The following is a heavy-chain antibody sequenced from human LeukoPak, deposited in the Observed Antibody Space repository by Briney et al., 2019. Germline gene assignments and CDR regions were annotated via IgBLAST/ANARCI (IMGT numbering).Heavy chain of an antibody. Sequence: GGSLRLSCAGSGFTFRSYWMNWVRQAPGKGLEWLAIIKQDGTEKHYKGSVEGRFTISRDNAKNSLHLQMNSLRAEDTAVYYSAGGSGYLITSWGQGSLVTVSS. CDR3: AGGSGYLITS. D-gene: IGHD3-9*01. J-gene: IGHJ5*02. CDR2: IKQDGTEK. V-gene: IGHV3-7*01. CDR1: GFTFRSYW.